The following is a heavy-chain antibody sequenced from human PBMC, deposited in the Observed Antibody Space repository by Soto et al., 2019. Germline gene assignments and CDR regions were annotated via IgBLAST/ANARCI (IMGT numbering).Heavy chain of an antibody. CDR2: LYSSGST. V-gene: IGHV4-4*07. D-gene: IGHD3-9*01. Sequence: SETLSLTCTVSGGSISTYHWSWIRQPAGKGLEWIGRLYSSGSTNYNPSLKSRVSMSLDTSKNQFSLRLSSVTAADTAVYYCARETNDILTDYDHLSAFDVWGQRTMVTVSS. CDR1: GGSISTYH. CDR3: ARETNDILTDYDHLSAFDV. J-gene: IGHJ3*01.